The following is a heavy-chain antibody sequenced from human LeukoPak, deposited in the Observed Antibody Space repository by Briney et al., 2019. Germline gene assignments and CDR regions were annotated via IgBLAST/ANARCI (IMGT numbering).Heavy chain of an antibody. Sequence: SETLSLTCAVYGGSFSGYYWSWIRQPPGKGLEWIGEINHSGSTNYNPSLKSRVTISVDTSKNQFSLKLSSVTAADTAVYYCARAKNCGSLRSDYWGQGTLVTVSS. CDR1: GGSFSGYY. CDR3: ARAKNCGSLRSDY. CDR2: INHSGST. D-gene: IGHD3-10*01. V-gene: IGHV4-34*01. J-gene: IGHJ4*02.